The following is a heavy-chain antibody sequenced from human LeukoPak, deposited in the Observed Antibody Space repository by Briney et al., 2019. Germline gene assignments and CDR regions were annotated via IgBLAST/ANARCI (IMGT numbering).Heavy chain of an antibody. V-gene: IGHV1-18*04. J-gene: IGHJ6*02. D-gene: IGHD2-2*01. Sequence: GASVKVSCKASGYTFTSYGISWVRQAPGQGLEWMGWISAYNGNTNYAQKLQGRVTMTTDTSTSTAYMELRSLRSEDTAVYYCASPVGVPAAMGRDYYYYYGMDVWGQGTTVTVSS. CDR1: GYTFTSYG. CDR3: ASPVGVPAAMGRDYYYYYGMDV. CDR2: ISAYNGNT.